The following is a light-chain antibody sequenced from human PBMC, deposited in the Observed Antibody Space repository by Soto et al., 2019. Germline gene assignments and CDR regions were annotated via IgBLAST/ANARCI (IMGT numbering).Light chain of an antibody. CDR2: LGS. CDR1: QSLLHSDGYNS. Sequence: VVLPQSPLSLPVTPGEPASMSCRSNQSLLHSDGYNSLDWYLQKPGQSPQLLIYLGSNRASGVTDRLSVSRSGTDFTLKIRRVEAEDVGVDYDMQVHDAPRTFGKRTKLEIK. V-gene: IGKV2-28*01. J-gene: IGKJ2*01. CDR3: MQVHDAPRT.